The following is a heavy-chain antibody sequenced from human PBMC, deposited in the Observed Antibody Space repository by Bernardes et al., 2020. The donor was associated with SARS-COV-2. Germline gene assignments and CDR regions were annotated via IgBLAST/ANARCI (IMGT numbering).Heavy chain of an antibody. J-gene: IGHJ4*02. CDR2: LYGGGTT. CDR1: GFTVSSNS. CDR3: ARGSRLNPFDY. Sequence: GGSLRLSCAASGFTVSSNSMHWVRQAPGKGLEWVSVLYGGGTTYYADSVKGRFTISRDNSKNTLYLQMNSLRAGDTAVYFCARGSRLNPFDYWGQGTLVTVSS. V-gene: IGHV3-53*01.